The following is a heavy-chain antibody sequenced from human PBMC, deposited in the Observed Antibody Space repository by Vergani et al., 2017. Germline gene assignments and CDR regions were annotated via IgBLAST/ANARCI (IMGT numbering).Heavy chain of an antibody. D-gene: IGHD1-26*01. CDR1: GFTFSSYS. J-gene: IGHJ4*02. V-gene: IGHV3-21*01. Sequence: EVQLVESGGGLVKPGGSLRLSCAASGFTFSSYSMNWVRQAPGKGLEWVSSISSSSSYIYYADSVKGRFTISRDKAKHSLYLQMNSLRAEDTAVYYCAREVAGIVASGFDYWGQGTLVTVSS. CDR3: AREVAGIVASGFDY. CDR2: ISSSSSYI.